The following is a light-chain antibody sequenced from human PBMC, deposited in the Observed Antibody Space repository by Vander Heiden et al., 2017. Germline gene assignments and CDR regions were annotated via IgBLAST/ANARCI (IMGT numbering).Light chain of an antibody. Sequence: SALPQPASVSGSPGRPFTITLTRSSRGVGAYRYVLWYQQHPGKATKLMIYDVTKRPSGASNRCSGSKSGNTASRTISGLQAEDEADYYCTSYTSTNKWVFGGGTKL. CDR1: SRGVGAYRY. CDR3: TSYTSTNKWV. CDR2: DVT. J-gene: IGLJ3*02. V-gene: IGLV2-14*01.